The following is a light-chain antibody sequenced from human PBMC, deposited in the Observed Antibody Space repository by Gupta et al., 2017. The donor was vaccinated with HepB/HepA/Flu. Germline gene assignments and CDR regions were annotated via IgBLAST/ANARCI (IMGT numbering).Light chain of an antibody. V-gene: IGLV3-19*01. CDR2: GKN. CDR1: SLRSYY. J-gene: IGLJ2*01. Sequence: SSGLTQDPAVSVHLGQTLRITCQGDSLRSYYASWYQQKPGQAPVLVIYGKNNRPSGIPDRFSGSSSGNTASLTITGAQAEDEADYYCKSRDTSGNHLVFGGGTKLTVL. CDR3: KSRDTSGNHLV.